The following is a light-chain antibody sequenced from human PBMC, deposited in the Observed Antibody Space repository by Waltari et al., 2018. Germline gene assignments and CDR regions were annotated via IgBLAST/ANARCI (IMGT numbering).Light chain of an antibody. CDR3: LQALQTPYT. CDR2: LVS. V-gene: IGKV2-28*01. J-gene: IGKJ2*01. Sequence: EIVMTQSPRSLPVTPGEPASISCRSSLSLLHSNGYTHLNWYLQKPGLSPQLLIYLVSNRASGVPDRFSGSGSDADFTLKISRVEAEDVGVYYCLQALQTPYTFGQGTKLEIK. CDR1: LSLLHSNGYTH.